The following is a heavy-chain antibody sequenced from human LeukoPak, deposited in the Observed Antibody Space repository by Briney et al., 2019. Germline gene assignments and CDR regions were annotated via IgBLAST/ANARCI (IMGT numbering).Heavy chain of an antibody. V-gene: IGHV3-30*04. D-gene: IGHD6-13*01. CDR1: GFTFSSYA. CDR2: ISYDGSNK. J-gene: IGHJ4*02. Sequence: PGRSLRLSCAASGFTFSSYAMHWVRQAPGKGLEWVAVISYDGSNKYYADSVKGRFTISRDISKNTLYLQMNSLRAEDTAVYYRARDPYSSTPRYYLDYWGQGTLVTVSS. CDR3: ARDPYSSTPRYYLDY.